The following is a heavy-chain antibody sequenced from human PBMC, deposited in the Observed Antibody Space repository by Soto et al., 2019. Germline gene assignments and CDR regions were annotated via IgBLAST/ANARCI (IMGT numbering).Heavy chain of an antibody. J-gene: IGHJ4*02. D-gene: IGHD3-3*01. CDR3: AKGFRSLEWFSLAPFDY. CDR2: IGSSGST. CDR1: GFTFDTYA. Sequence: GSLRLSCAASGFTFDTYALNWVRQAPGKGLEWVSAIGSSGSTYYADSVKGRFTISRDTPKKTLYLQMNSLRVEDTAKYYCAKGFRSLEWFSLAPFDYWGQGALVTVSS. V-gene: IGHV3-23*01.